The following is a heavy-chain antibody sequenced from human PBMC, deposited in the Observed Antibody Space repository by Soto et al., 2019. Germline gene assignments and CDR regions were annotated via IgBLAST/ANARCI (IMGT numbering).Heavy chain of an antibody. J-gene: IGHJ4*02. V-gene: IGHV4-30-4*01. CDR2: IYYSGNT. Sequence: SETLSLTCTVSGGSISSDDYYWTWIRQPPGKGLEWIGYIYYSGNTNYNPSLASRLVISIDMSKNQFSLRLSSVSAADTAVYYCAHPGYYYDSSGSCCFDYWGQGTLVTVSS. D-gene: IGHD3-22*01. CDR3: AHPGYYYDSSGSCCFDY. CDR1: GGSISSDDYY.